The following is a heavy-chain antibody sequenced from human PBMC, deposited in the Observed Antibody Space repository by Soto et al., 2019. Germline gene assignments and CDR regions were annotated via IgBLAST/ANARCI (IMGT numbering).Heavy chain of an antibody. Sequence: ASVKVCCEAAGYTFPSYGISWVRQAPGQGLEWMGWISAYNGNTNYAQKLQGRVTMTTDTSTSTAYMELRSLRSDDTAVYYCAKANGDQPFDYWGQGTLVTVSS. D-gene: IGHD7-27*01. V-gene: IGHV1-18*04. CDR2: ISAYNGNT. J-gene: IGHJ4*02. CDR3: AKANGDQPFDY. CDR1: GYTFPSYG.